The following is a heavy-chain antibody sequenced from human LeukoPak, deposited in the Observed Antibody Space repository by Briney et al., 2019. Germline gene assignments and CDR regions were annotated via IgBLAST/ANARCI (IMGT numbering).Heavy chain of an antibody. V-gene: IGHV3-48*01. Sequence: GGSLRLSCAASGFTFSYYSMNWVRQAPGKGLEWVSYISASSNTIYYADSVKGRFTISRDNAKNSLYLQMNSLRAEDTAVYYCARGRARIVGARAYYFDYWGQGTLVTVSS. CDR3: ARGRARIVGARAYYFDY. J-gene: IGHJ4*02. D-gene: IGHD1-26*01. CDR1: GFTFSYYS. CDR2: ISASSNTI.